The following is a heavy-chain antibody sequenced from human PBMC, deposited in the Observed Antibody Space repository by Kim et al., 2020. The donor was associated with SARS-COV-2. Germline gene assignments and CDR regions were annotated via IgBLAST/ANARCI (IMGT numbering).Heavy chain of an antibody. J-gene: IGHJ6*02. V-gene: IGHV1-69*13. CDR1: GGTFSSYA. Sequence: SVKVSCKASGGTFSSYAISWVRQAPGQGLEWMGGIIPIFGTANYAQKFQGRVTITADESTSTAYMELSSLRSEDTAVYYCAREDVDDDYGDYGYYYGMDVWGQGTTVTVSS. CDR3: AREDVDDDYGDYGYYYGMDV. CDR2: IIPIFGTA. D-gene: IGHD4-17*01.